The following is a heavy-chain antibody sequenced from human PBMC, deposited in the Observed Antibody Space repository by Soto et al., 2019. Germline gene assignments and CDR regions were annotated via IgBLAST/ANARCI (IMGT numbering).Heavy chain of an antibody. V-gene: IGHV4-59*08. Sequence: QVQLQESGPGLVKPSETLSLTCTVSGGPISSYYWSWIRQPPGKGLAWIGYIYYSGSTNYTPSLKCRVTLSVDTSKNQFYLKLSSVTAADTAVYYCARSSPDYDILTGYDRRDFDIWGQGTMVTVSS. CDR1: GGPISSYY. CDR2: IYYSGST. J-gene: IGHJ3*02. CDR3: ARSSPDYDILTGYDRRDFDI. D-gene: IGHD3-9*01.